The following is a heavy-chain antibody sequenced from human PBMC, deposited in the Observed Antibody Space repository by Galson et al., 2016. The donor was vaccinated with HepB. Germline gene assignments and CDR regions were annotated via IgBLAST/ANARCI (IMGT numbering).Heavy chain of an antibody. Sequence: SETLSLTCTVSGGSISSYYWSWIRQPAGKGLEWIGRISSSGSTNYNPSLQSRVTMSVDTSKNQFSLKLSSVTAADTAVYYCARVVPPVRFGSEYYFDYWGQGTLVTVSS. CDR3: ARVVPPVRFGSEYYFDY. V-gene: IGHV4-4*07. D-gene: IGHD1-26*01. CDR2: ISSSGST. J-gene: IGHJ4*02. CDR1: GGSISSYY.